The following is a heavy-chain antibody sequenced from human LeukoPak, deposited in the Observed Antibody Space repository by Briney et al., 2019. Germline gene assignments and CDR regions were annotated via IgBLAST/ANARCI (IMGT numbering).Heavy chain of an antibody. Sequence: KCGESLKISCKGSGYSFTSYWIGWVRQMPGKGLEWMGIIYPGDSDTRYSPSFQGQVTISADKSISTAYLQWSSLKASDTAMYYCARLGCTNGVCSYNQEDDAFDIWGQGTMVTVSS. CDR1: GYSFTSYW. D-gene: IGHD2-8*01. V-gene: IGHV5-51*01. CDR2: IYPGDSDT. CDR3: ARLGCTNGVCSYNQEDDAFDI. J-gene: IGHJ3*02.